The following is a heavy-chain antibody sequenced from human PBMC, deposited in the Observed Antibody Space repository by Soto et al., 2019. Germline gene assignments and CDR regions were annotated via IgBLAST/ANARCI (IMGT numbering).Heavy chain of an antibody. V-gene: IGHV3-23*01. CDR3: AKGGGVLVPAAPADY. CDR2: ISGSGGST. Sequence: EVQLLESGGGLVQPGGSLRLSCAASGFTFSDYAMSWVRQAPGKGLEWVSVISGSGGSTYYADSVKGRFTISRANSKNTLYLKRTSLGAEDTAVYYCAKGGGVLVPAAPADYWGQGTLVTVSS. J-gene: IGHJ4*02. CDR1: GFTFSDYA. D-gene: IGHD2-2*01.